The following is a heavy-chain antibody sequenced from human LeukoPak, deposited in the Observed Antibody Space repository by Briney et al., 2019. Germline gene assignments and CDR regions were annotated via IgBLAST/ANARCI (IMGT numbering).Heavy chain of an antibody. J-gene: IGHJ1*01. CDR1: GGSFSAYY. CDR2: INHSGST. CDR3: ARGVRSQAAAGTH. D-gene: IGHD6-13*01. Sequence: SETLSLTCAVYGGSFSAYYWSWIRQPPGKGLEWIAEINHSGSTNYNPSIKSRVTISVDTSKNQFSLKLSSVTAADTAVYYCARGVRSQAAAGTHWGQGTLVTLSS. V-gene: IGHV4-34*01.